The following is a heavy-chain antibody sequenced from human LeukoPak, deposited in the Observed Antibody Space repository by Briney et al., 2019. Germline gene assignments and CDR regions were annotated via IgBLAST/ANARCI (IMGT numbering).Heavy chain of an antibody. D-gene: IGHD2-15*01. CDR1: GGSISGYY. CDR3: ARLGYCYDTHCLPDY. Sequence: SETLSLTCSVSGGSISGYYWSWIRQPPGKGLECIGYIHYSGSTNYNPPLKSRVTVSVDTSNNRFSLRLTSVTAADTAVYYCARLGYCYDTHCLPDYWGQGTLVTVSS. CDR2: IHYSGST. V-gene: IGHV4-59*01. J-gene: IGHJ4*02.